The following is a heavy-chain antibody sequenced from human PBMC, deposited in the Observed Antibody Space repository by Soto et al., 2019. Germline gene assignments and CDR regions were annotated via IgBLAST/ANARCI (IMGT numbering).Heavy chain of an antibody. CDR2: VSGYNDKT. D-gene: IGHD2-21*01. J-gene: IGHJ4*02. Sequence: QVQLVQSGPELKKPGASVKVSCKASGYTFTNHGISWVRQAPGQGLEWVGWVSGYNDKTKSAQKVKGRVTMTTDTSTSTAYMELRSLRSDDTAVYYCARDFYPVAYFFDYWGQGTLVTVSS. CDR1: GYTFTNHG. CDR3: ARDFYPVAYFFDY. V-gene: IGHV1-18*04.